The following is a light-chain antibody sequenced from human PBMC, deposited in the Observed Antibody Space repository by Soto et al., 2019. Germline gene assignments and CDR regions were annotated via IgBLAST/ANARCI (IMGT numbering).Light chain of an antibody. V-gene: IGKV4-1*01. CDR1: QTVLANSNNMNY. J-gene: IGKJ1*01. CDR3: QQYFKSPWT. Sequence: DIVMTQSPDSLAVSLGERATINCKSSQTVLANSNNMNYLAWYQQKPGQPPKLVIYWASTRESGVPERFSGSGSGTDFTLTISRLQPEDVAVYYCQQYFKSPWTFGQGTNVEIK. CDR2: WAS.